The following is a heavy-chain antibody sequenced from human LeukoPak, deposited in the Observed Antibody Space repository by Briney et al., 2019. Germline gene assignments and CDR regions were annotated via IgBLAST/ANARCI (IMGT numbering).Heavy chain of an antibody. CDR1: GFTFSDYY. J-gene: IGHJ4*02. CDR3: ARVEGDCSSTSCYLFDY. CDR2: ISSSSSYT. D-gene: IGHD2-2*01. Sequence: GGSLRPSCAASGFTFSDYYMSWIRQAPGKGLEWVSYISSSSSYTNYADSVKGRFTISRDNANNSLYLQMNSLRAEDTAVYYCARVEGDCSSTSCYLFDYWGQGTLVTVSS. V-gene: IGHV3-11*06.